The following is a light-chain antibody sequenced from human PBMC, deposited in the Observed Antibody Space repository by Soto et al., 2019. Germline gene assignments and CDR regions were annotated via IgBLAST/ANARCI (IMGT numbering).Light chain of an antibody. CDR1: SSDVGGYNY. CDR3: SSYTSSSTLVV. J-gene: IGLJ2*01. Sequence: QSVLTQPASVSGSPGQSITISCTGTSSDVGGYNYVSWYQQHPGKAPKLMIYEVSNRPSGVSNRFSGSKSGNTASLTISGLQSEDEADDYCSSYTSSSTLVVFGGGTTLTVL. CDR2: EVS. V-gene: IGLV2-14*01.